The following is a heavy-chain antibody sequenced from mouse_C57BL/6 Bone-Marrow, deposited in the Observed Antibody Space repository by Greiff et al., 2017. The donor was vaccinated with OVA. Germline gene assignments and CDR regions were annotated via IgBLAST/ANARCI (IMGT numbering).Heavy chain of an antibody. CDR2: ISSGGDYI. CDR3: TSGERIRRDFDWYFDV. D-gene: IGHD2-12*01. Sequence: EVQLVESGEGLVKPGGSLKLSCAASGFTFSSYAMSWVRQTPEKRLEWVAYISSGGDYIYYADTVKGRFTISRDNARNTLYLQMSSLKSEDTAMYYCTSGERIRRDFDWYFDVWGTGTTVTVSS. V-gene: IGHV5-9-1*02. CDR1: GFTFSSYA. J-gene: IGHJ1*03.